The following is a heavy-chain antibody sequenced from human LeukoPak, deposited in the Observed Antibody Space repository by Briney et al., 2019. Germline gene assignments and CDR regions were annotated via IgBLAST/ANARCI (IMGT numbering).Heavy chain of an antibody. J-gene: IGHJ4*02. CDR3: ARVGGEQWLVSDHYFDY. CDR2: IKQDGSEK. CDR1: GSTFSSFW. Sequence: GGSLRLSCAASGSTFSSFWMSWVRQAPGKGLEWAANIKQDGSEKYYVDSVKGRFTISRDNAKNSLYLQMNSLRAEDASVYYCARVGGEQWLVSDHYFDYWGQGTLVTVSS. V-gene: IGHV3-7*01. D-gene: IGHD6-19*01.